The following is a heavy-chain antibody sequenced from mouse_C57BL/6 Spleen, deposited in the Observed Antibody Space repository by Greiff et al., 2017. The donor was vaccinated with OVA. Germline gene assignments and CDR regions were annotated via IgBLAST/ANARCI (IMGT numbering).Heavy chain of an antibody. CDR2: IDPSDSYT. J-gene: IGHJ2*01. CDR3: ARSTGRKYFDY. V-gene: IGHV1-59*01. CDR1: GYTFTSYW. Sequence: QVQLQQPGAELVRPGTSVKLSCKASGYTFTSYWMHWVKQRPGQGLEWIGVIDPSDSYTNYNQKFKGKATLTVDTSSSTAYMQLSSLTSEDSAVYYCARSTGRKYFDYWGQGTTLTVSS.